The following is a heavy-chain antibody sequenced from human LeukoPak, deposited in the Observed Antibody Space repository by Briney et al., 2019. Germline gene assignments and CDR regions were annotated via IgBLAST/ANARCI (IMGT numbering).Heavy chain of an antibody. CDR3: AKGHSSSWYISWFDP. D-gene: IGHD6-13*01. J-gene: IGHJ5*02. CDR1: GFTFSSYG. CDR2: ISYDGSNK. V-gene: IGHV3-30*18. Sequence: GGSLRLSCAASGFTFSSYGMHWVRQAPGKGLEWAAVISYDGSNKYYADSVKGRFTISRDNSKNTLYLQMNSLRAEDTAVYYCAKGHSSSWYISWFDPWGQGTLVTVSS.